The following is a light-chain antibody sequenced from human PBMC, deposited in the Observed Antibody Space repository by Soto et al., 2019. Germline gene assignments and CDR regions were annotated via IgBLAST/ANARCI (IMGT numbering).Light chain of an antibody. V-gene: IGKV3-20*01. CDR2: GAS. CDR1: QSVSSSY. CDR3: QQYGSSAWT. Sequence: EIVVTQSPGTLSLSPGERATLSCRASQSVSSSYLAWYQQKPGQAPRLLIYGASSRATGIPDRFSGSGSGTDFTLTLSRLEPEDFAVYYCQQYGSSAWTFGQGTKVEIK. J-gene: IGKJ1*01.